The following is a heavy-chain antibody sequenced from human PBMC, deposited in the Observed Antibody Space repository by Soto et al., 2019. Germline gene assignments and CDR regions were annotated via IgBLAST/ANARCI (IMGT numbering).Heavy chain of an antibody. CDR1: GGPISSGGYY. V-gene: IGHV4-31*03. Sequence: PAETLSLTCTVSGGPISSGGYYWSWIRQHPGKGLEWIGYIYYSGSTYYNPSLKSRVTISVDTSKNQFSLKLSSVTAADTAVYYCARDPKYYYDSSGYLTGGMDVWGQGTTVTVSS. D-gene: IGHD3-22*01. CDR2: IYYSGST. CDR3: ARDPKYYYDSSGYLTGGMDV. J-gene: IGHJ6*02.